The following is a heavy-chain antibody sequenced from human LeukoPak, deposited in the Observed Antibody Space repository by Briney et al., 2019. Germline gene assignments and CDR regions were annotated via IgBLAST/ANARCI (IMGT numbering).Heavy chain of an antibody. CDR3: AKSDYDFLTAASWDY. D-gene: IGHD3-9*01. Sequence: GGSLRLSCAASGLTFSGYWMSWVRQAPGKGLEWVAFIRYDGSNKYYTDSVKGRFTISRDNSKNTLYLQMNSLRAEDTAVHYCAKSDYDFLTAASWDYWGQGTLVTVSS. CDR2: IRYDGSNK. V-gene: IGHV3-30*02. CDR1: GLTFSGYW. J-gene: IGHJ4*02.